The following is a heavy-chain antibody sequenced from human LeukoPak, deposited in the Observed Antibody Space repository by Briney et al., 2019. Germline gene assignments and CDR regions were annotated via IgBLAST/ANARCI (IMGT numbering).Heavy chain of an antibody. J-gene: IGHJ6*02. CDR2: ISWNSGSI. CDR3: AKDFQQRYYDILTGYYTADYYYGMDV. D-gene: IGHD3-9*01. Sequence: SGGSLRLSCAASGFTFDDYAMHWVRQAPGKGLEWVSGISWNSGSIGYADSVKGRFTISGDNAKNSLYLQMNSLRAEDTALYYCAKDFQQRYYDILTGYYTADYYYGMDVWGQGTTVTVSS. CDR1: GFTFDDYA. V-gene: IGHV3-9*01.